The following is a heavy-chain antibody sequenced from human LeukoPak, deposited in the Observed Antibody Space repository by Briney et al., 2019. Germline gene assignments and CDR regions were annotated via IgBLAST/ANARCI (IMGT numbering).Heavy chain of an antibody. CDR3: ARHVRLNNKKNWFDP. CDR2: IYYSGST. CDR1: GGSISSYY. V-gene: IGHV4-59*08. J-gene: IGHJ5*02. Sequence: SETLSLTCTVSGGSISSYYWSWIRQPPGKGPEWIGYIYYSGSTNYNPSLKSRVTISVDTSKNQFSLKLSSVTAADTAVYYCARHVRLNNKKNWFDPWGQGTLVTVSS. D-gene: IGHD1/OR15-1a*01.